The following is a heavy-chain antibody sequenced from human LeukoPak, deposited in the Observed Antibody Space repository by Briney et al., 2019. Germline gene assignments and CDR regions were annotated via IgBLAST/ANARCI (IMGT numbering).Heavy chain of an antibody. CDR2: IYSGGTT. Sequence: PGGSLRLSCAASGFTVSSNYMNWVRQAPGKGLEWVSVIYSGGTTYYADSVKGRFTISRDNSKNTLYLQMNSLRAEDTAVYYCARAPPGDAFDIWGQGTMVTVSS. J-gene: IGHJ3*02. D-gene: IGHD3-10*01. V-gene: IGHV3-53*01. CDR3: ARAPPGDAFDI. CDR1: GFTVSSNY.